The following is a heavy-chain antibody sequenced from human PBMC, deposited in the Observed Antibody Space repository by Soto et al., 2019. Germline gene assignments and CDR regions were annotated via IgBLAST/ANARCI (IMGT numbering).Heavy chain of an antibody. CDR3: ANGYGSTI. CDR1: GFAFSSYG. D-gene: IGHD3-10*01. CDR2: ISSSGNYI. Sequence: LRLSCAASGFAFSSYGMNWVRQAPGKGLEWVSSISSSGNYIYYADSVKGRFTISRDNAKNSLYLQMNSLRAEDTAVYYCANGYGSTIWGQGTLVTVSS. J-gene: IGHJ4*02. V-gene: IGHV3-21*01.